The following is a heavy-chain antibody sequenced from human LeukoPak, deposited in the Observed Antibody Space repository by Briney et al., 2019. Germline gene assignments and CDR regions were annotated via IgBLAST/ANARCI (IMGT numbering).Heavy chain of an antibody. D-gene: IGHD2-2*01. CDR1: GFTFSSYS. CDR2: ISSSSSYI. V-gene: IGHV3-21*01. J-gene: IGHJ5*02. CDR3: ARVHCSSTSCYLGWFDP. Sequence: PGGSLRLSCAASGFTFSSYSMNWVRQAPGKGLEWVSSISSSSSYIYYADSVKGRFTISRDNAKNSLYLQMNSLRAEDTAVYYCARVHCSSTSCYLGWFDPWGQGTLVTVSS.